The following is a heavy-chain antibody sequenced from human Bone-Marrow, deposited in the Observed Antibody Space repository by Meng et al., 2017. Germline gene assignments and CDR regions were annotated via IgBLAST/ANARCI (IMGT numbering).Heavy chain of an antibody. CDR1: GGTFSSYA. Sequence: SVKVFCKASGGTFSSYAISWVRQAPGQGLEWMGGIIPIFGTANYAQKFQGRVTITADESTSTAYMELSSLRSEDTAVYYCARGRYYGSGSYYNYYYYYGMDVWGQGTTVTVSS. J-gene: IGHJ6*02. CDR2: IIPIFGTA. D-gene: IGHD3-10*01. V-gene: IGHV1-69*13. CDR3: ARGRYYGSGSYYNYYYYYGMDV.